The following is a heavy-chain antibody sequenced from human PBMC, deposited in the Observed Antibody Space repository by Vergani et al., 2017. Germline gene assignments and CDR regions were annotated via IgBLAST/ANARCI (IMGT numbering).Heavy chain of an antibody. Sequence: QVQLVQSGAEVKKPGASVKVSCKASGYPFTSYYLHWVRQAPGQGLEWMGIINPSGGSTSYAQKFQGRVTMTRDTSTSTVYMELSSLRSEDTAVYYCGSGSGELYYFDYWGQGTLVTVSS. CDR3: GSGSGELYYFDY. J-gene: IGHJ4*02. D-gene: IGHD3-10*01. V-gene: IGHV1-46*01. CDR2: INPSGGST. CDR1: GYPFTSYY.